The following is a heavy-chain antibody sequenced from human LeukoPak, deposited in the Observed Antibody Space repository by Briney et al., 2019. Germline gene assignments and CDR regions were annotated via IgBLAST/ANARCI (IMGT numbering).Heavy chain of an antibody. V-gene: IGHV4-38-2*02. CDR3: ARDHPGG. D-gene: IGHD3-10*01. J-gene: IGHJ4*02. Sequence: SETLSLTCTVSGYSISSGYYWGWIPQPPGKGLEWIGSIYHSGSTYYNPSLKSRVTISVDTSKNQFSLKLSSVTAADTAVYYCARDHPGGWGQGTLVTVSS. CDR2: IYHSGST. CDR1: GYSISSGYY.